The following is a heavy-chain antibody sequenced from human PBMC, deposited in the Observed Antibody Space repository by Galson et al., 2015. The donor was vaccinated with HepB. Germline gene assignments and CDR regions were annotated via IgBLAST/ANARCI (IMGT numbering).Heavy chain of an antibody. CDR2: ISYDGSNK. V-gene: IGHV3-30*18. D-gene: IGHD6-19*01. Sequence: SLRLSCAASGFTFSSYGMHWVRQAPGKGLEWVAVISYDGSNKYYADSVKGRFTISRDNSKNTLYLQMNSLRAEDTAVYYCAKDLEVERIAVAGPREMGYWGQGTLVTVSS. CDR1: GFTFSSYG. J-gene: IGHJ4*02. CDR3: AKDLEVERIAVAGPREMGY.